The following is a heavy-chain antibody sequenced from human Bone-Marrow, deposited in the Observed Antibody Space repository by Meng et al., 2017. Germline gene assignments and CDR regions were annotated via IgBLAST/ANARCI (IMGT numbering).Heavy chain of an antibody. V-gene: IGHV3-21*01. J-gene: IGHJ6*02. Sequence: GESLKISCAASGFTFTSYSMNWVRQAPGKGLEWVSSIGSNSRSTYYSESVKGRFTISRDNAKNSLYLQMNSLRAEDTAVYYCARDIFSGFYYYYGMDVWGQGTTVTVSS. D-gene: IGHD3-3*01. CDR3: ARDIFSGFYYYYGMDV. CDR2: IGSNSRST. CDR1: GFTFTSYS.